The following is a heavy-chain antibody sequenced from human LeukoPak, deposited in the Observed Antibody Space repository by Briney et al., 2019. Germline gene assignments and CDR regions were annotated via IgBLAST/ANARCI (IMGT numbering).Heavy chain of an antibody. CDR3: ARILYNYYDSSGACFQH. V-gene: IGHV5-51*01. CDR1: GSSFTSYW. Sequence: GESLQISCKGSGSSFTSYWIGWVRQLPGKGLEWMGIIYPGDSDTRYSPSFQGQVTISADKSISTAYLQWSSLKASDTAMYYCARILYNYYDSSGACFQHWGQGTLVTVSS. D-gene: IGHD3-22*01. J-gene: IGHJ1*01. CDR2: IYPGDSDT.